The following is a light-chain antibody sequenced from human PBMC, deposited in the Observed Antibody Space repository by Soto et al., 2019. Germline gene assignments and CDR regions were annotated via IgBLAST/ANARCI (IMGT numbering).Light chain of an antibody. J-gene: IGLJ2*01. V-gene: IGLV2-11*01. Sequence: QSALTQPASVSGSPGQSIPISCTGTSSDVGGYNSVSWYQQYPGKGPKLVLYDVTKRPSGVPDRFSGSKSGNTASLTISDLQIEDEADYHCCAYAGSYTLLFGGGTKLTVL. CDR2: DVT. CDR1: SSDVGGYNS. CDR3: CAYAGSYTLL.